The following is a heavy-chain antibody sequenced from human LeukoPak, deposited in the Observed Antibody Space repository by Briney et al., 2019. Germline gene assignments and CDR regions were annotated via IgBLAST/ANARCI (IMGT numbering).Heavy chain of an antibody. J-gene: IGHJ6*02. D-gene: IGHD4-17*01. CDR3: AREDPQTTVPEGLDV. V-gene: IGHV4-59*01. CDR2: IYYSGTT. CDR1: GGSIGSYY. Sequence: TSETLSLTCAVSGGSIGSYYWSWLRQPPGRGLEWIGYIYYSGTTNYNPSLKSRVTTSVDTSKNQFSLKLTSVTAADTAVYYCAREDPQTTVPEGLDVWGQGTTVTVSS.